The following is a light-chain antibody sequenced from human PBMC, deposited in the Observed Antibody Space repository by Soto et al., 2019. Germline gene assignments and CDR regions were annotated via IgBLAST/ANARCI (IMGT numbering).Light chain of an antibody. CDR3: HQYGASPRT. CDR1: QRVDTSF. V-gene: IGKV3-20*01. J-gene: IGKJ1*01. Sequence: EIVLTQSPGTLSVSPGESATLSCSASQRVDTSFLAWYLQKPGQAPRLISYRTSNRATGIPDRVRASGSGTDFTLTISRLEPEDFEVYFCHQYGASPRTFGQGTKVDIK. CDR2: RTS.